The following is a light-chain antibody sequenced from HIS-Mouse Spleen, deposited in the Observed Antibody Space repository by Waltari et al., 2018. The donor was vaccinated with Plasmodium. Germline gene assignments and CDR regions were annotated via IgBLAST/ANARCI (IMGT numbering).Light chain of an antibody. CDR1: TSHVGGYNH. V-gene: IGLV2-14*03. J-gene: IGLJ2*01. CDR2: DVS. CDR3: SSYTSSSTLV. Sequence: HSALTPPASVSGSPGQSITITCTGPTSHVGGYNHVSWYQQHPGKAPKLMLYDVSNRPSGVSNRFSGSKSGNTASLTISGLQAEDEADYYCSSYTSSSTLVFGGGTKLTVL.